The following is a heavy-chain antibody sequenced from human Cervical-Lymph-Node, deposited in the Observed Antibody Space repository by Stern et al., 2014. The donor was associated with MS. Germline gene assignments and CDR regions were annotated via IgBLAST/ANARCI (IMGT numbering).Heavy chain of an antibody. D-gene: IGHD5-12*01. CDR1: GFTFSSYS. Sequence: VQLVESGGGLVKPGGSLRLSCAASGFTFSSYSMNWVRQAPGKGLEWVSSISSSSSYIYHADSVTGRFTIPRDNAKHTLYLQKNSLRAEDTAVYYCARDRVATTRGWFDPWGQGTLVTVSS. V-gene: IGHV3-21*02. CDR3: ARDRVATTRGWFDP. CDR2: ISSSSSYI. J-gene: IGHJ5*02.